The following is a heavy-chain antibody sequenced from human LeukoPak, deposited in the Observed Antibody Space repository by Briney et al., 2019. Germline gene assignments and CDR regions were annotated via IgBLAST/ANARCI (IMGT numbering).Heavy chain of an antibody. V-gene: IGHV4-59*11. Sequence: SETLSLTCTVSGGSITSHHWSWIRQPPGKGLEWIGNVCYSGTTIYNPSLKSRVTISVDTAKNQFSLRLSSVTAADAAVYYCASDSSGYHWFDYWGQGTLVTVSS. D-gene: IGHD3-22*01. J-gene: IGHJ4*02. CDR2: VCYSGTT. CDR1: GGSITSHH. CDR3: ASDSSGYHWFDY.